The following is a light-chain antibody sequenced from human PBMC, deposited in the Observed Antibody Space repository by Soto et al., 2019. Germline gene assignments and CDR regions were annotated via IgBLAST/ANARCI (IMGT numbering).Light chain of an antibody. V-gene: IGKV3-20*01. J-gene: IGKJ2*01. CDR1: QSVSSSY. CDR2: GAS. CDR3: QQYGSSPGT. Sequence: EIVLTQSPGTLSLSPGERATLSCRASQSVSSSYLAWYQQKPGQAPRLLIYGASSRATGIPDRFSGSGSGTDFPLTISRLEPEHFAVYYCQQYGSSPGTFGQGTKLEIK.